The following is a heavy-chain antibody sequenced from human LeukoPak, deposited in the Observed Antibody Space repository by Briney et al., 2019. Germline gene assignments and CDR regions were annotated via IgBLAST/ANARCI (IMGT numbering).Heavy chain of an antibody. CDR3: AREATYGPIDY. V-gene: IGHV3-48*03. CDR1: GFTFSSYE. CDR2: ITSSGSTI. Sequence: GSLRLSCAASGFTFSSYEMNCVRQAPGKGLEWVSYITSSGSTIYYADSVKGRFTISRDNAKNSLYLQMNSLRAEDTAVYYCAREATYGPIDYWGQGTLVTVSS. J-gene: IGHJ4*02. D-gene: IGHD3-16*01.